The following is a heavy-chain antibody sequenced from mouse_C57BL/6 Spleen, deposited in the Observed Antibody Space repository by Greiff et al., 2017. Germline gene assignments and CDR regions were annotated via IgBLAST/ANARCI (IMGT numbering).Heavy chain of an antibody. Sequence: EVNVVESEGGLVQPGSSMKLSCTASGFTFSDYYMAWVRQVPETGLEWVANINYDGSSTYYLDSLKSRFIISRDNATNILYLQMSSLKSEDTATYYCAREGYYHLDVWGTGTTLTVSS. CDR3: AREGYYHLDV. V-gene: IGHV5-16*01. J-gene: IGHJ2*01. CDR2: INYDGSST. CDR1: GFTFSDYY. D-gene: IGHD3-2*02.